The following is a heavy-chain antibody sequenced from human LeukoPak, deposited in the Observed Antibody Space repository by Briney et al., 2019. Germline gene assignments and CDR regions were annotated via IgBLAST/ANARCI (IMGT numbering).Heavy chain of an antibody. CDR2: IYENGGTT. CDR3: AKDFRIGYSAHFDY. D-gene: IGHD2-21*01. Sequence: GGSLRLSCVGSGFTFRSHAMSWVRQAPEKGLEFVSGIYENGGTTYYADSVKGRFSISRDNSKNTLYLQMDSLRAEDTAVYYCAKDFRIGYSAHFDYWGQGALVTVSS. V-gene: IGHV3-23*01. J-gene: IGHJ4*02. CDR1: GFTFRSHA.